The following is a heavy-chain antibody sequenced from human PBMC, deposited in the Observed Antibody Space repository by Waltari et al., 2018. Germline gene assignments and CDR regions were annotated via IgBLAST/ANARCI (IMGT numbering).Heavy chain of an antibody. CDR2: VYVTGNT. CDR3: ARRLVVAGTLDVFDL. CDR1: GFTVHSNY. D-gene: IGHD2-15*01. V-gene: IGHV3-53*03. Sequence: EVQLVESGGDLIQPGGSLRLSCAASGFTVHSNYINWVRQSPGKGLEGVSVVYVTGNTDYADSVKGRFTTSRDNSKNTVYLQMDSLRVEDTAMYYCARRLVVAGTLDVFDLWGQGTRVIVSS. J-gene: IGHJ3*01.